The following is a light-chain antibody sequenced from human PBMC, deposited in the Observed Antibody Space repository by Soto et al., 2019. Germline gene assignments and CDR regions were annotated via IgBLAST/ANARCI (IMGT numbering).Light chain of an antibody. CDR3: QQYYNWPQLT. CDR2: GAY. CDR1: QSVSSS. Sequence: IVATQSPATLSVSPGETVTLSCRVSQSVSSSLAWYQQKPGQAPRLLISGAYTRATGIPARFSGSGSGTEFTLTISGLQSEDFAVYYCQQYYNWPQLTFGGGTRVEIE. J-gene: IGKJ4*01. V-gene: IGKV3-15*01.